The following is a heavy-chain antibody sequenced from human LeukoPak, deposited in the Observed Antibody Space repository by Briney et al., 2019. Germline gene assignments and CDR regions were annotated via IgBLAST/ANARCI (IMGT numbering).Heavy chain of an antibody. CDR1: GGSFSGHY. Sequence: SETLSLTCAVYGGSFSGHYWSWIRQPPGKGLEWIGEINHSGSTNYNPSLKSRVTISVDTSKNQFSLKLSSVTAADTAVYYCARGLRRIAAAGSWGQGTLVTVSS. D-gene: IGHD6-13*01. V-gene: IGHV4-34*01. CDR2: INHSGST. J-gene: IGHJ4*02. CDR3: ARGLRRIAAAGS.